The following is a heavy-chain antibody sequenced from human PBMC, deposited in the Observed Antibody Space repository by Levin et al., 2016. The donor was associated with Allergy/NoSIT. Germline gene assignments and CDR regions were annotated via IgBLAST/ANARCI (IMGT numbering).Heavy chain of an antibody. Sequence: WIRQPPGKGLEWVSSISSSSSYIYYADSVKGRFTISRDNAKNSLYLQMNSLRAEDTAVYYCARDYGDYDISYYYYGMDVWGQGTTVTVSS. V-gene: IGHV3-21*01. CDR3: ARDYGDYDISYYYYGMDV. J-gene: IGHJ6*02. CDR2: ISSSSSYI. D-gene: IGHD4-17*01.